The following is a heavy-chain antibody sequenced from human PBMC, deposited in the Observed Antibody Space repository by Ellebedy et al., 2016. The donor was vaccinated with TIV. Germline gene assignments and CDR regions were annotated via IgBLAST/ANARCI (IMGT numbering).Heavy chain of an antibody. J-gene: IGHJ4*02. V-gene: IGHV3-7*03. CDR3: ARLLRSFDY. CDR2: IKQDGSEK. CDR1: GFTFSSYW. D-gene: IGHD2-15*01. Sequence: GESLKISCAASGFTFSSYWMSWVRQAPGKGLEWVANIKQDGSEKYYVDSVKGRFTISRDNAKNSLYLQMNSLRAEDTAVYYCARLLRSFDYWGQGTLVTVSS.